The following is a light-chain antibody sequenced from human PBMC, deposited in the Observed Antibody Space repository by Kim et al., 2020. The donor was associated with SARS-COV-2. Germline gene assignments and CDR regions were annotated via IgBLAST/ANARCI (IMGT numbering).Light chain of an antibody. V-gene: IGLV2-14*04. CDR3: SSYTSSSTLPV. J-gene: IGLJ1*01. CDR1: SSDVGGYNY. Sequence: QSITISCTGTSSDVGGYNYVSWYQQHPGKAPKLMIYDVSKRPSGVSNRFSGSKSGNTASLTISGLQAEDEADYYCSSYTSSSTLPVFGTGTKVTVL. CDR2: DVS.